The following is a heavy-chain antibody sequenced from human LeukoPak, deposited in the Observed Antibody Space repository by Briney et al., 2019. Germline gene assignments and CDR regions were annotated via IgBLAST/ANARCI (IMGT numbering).Heavy chain of an antibody. D-gene: IGHD3-16*01. CDR1: GFTFSSYW. V-gene: IGHV3-74*01. CDR3: ARGGVDY. J-gene: IGHJ4*02. Sequence: TGESLRLSCAASGFTFSSYWMHWVRQAPGKGLVWVSRIDGDGSTTTYADSVKGRFTISRDNAKNTLYLQMNSLRAEDTAVYYCARGGVDYWGQGTLVTVSS. CDR2: IDGDGSTT.